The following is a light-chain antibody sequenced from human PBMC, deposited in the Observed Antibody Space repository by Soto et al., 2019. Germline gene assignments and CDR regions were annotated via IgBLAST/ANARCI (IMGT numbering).Light chain of an antibody. J-gene: IGLJ2*01. CDR2: DVT. V-gene: IGLV2-14*01. CDR3: SSYTSSSTRV. CDR1: SSDVGGYTY. Sequence: QSALTQPASVSGSPGQSITLSCTGTSSDVGGYTYVSWYQQHPGKASKLMIYDVTNRPSGVSNRFSGSKSANTASLTISGLQAEDEADYYCSSYTSSSTRVFGGGTKLTVL.